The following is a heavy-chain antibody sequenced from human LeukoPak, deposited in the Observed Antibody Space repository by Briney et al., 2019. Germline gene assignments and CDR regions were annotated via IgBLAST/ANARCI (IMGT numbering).Heavy chain of an antibody. CDR1: GFTFSSYS. V-gene: IGHV3-21*01. D-gene: IGHD3-22*01. CDR2: ISSSSSYI. CDR3: ARDDSPYYDSSRNPFDY. J-gene: IGHJ4*02. Sequence: GGSLRLSCAASGFTFSSYSMNWVRQAPGKGLGWVSSISSSSSYIYYADSVKGRFTISRDNAKNSLYLQMNSLGAEDTAVYYCARDDSPYYDSSRNPFDYWGQGTLVTVSS.